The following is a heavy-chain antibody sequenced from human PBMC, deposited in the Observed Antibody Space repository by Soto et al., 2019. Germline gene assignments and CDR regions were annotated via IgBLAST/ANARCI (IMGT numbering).Heavy chain of an antibody. CDR1: AFTFSAYG. Sequence: GGSLRLSCVASAFTFSAYGMHWVRQAPGKGLEWVSYISSSSSTIYYADSVKGRFTISRDNAKNSLYLQMNSLRDEDTAVYYCARDTTDYGDYYYYYGMDVWGQGTTVTVSS. CDR2: ISSSSSTI. D-gene: IGHD4-17*01. V-gene: IGHV3-48*02. J-gene: IGHJ6*02. CDR3: ARDTTDYGDYYYYYGMDV.